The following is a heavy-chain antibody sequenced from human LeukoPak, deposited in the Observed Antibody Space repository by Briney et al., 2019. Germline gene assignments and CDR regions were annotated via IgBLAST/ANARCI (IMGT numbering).Heavy chain of an antibody. V-gene: IGHV4-4*07. CDR2: IYTSGST. Sequence: SETLSLTCTVSGGSISSYYWSWIRQPAGKGLEWIGRIYTSGSTNYNPSLKSRVTISVDTSKNQFSLKLSSVTAADTAVYYCARRPPRRGSSGWHKPFDYWGQGTLVTVSS. D-gene: IGHD6-19*01. CDR3: ARRPPRRGSSGWHKPFDY. CDR1: GGSISSYY. J-gene: IGHJ4*02.